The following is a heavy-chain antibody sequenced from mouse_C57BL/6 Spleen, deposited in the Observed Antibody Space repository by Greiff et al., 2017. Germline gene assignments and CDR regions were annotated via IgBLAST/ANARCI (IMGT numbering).Heavy chain of an antibody. J-gene: IGHJ4*01. CDR1: GYAFSSSC. V-gene: IGHV1-82*01. D-gene: IGHD1-1*01. Sequence: VQLQQSGPELVKPGASVKISCKASGYAFSSSCMNWVKQRPGTGLEWIGRLYPGDGDTNYNGKFKGKATLTADKSSSTAYMQLSSLTSEDSAVYFWARSGYYYGTDYYAMDYWGQGTSGTGSS. CDR3: ARSGYYYGTDYYAMDY. CDR2: LYPGDGDT.